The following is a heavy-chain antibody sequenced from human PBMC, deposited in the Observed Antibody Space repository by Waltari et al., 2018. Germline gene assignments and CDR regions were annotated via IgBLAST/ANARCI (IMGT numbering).Heavy chain of an antibody. CDR1: GFTFSSYA. J-gene: IGHJ4*02. CDR2: ISGSGGST. CDR3: AKEELGDCGGDCFHFDY. D-gene: IGHD2-21*01. V-gene: IGHV3-23*01. Sequence: EVQLLESGGGLVQPGGSLRLSCAASGFTFSSYAMSWVRQAPGKGREWVSAISGSGGSTYYADSVKGRFTISRDNSKNTLYLQMNSLRAEDTAVYYCAKEELGDCGGDCFHFDYWGQGTLVTVSS.